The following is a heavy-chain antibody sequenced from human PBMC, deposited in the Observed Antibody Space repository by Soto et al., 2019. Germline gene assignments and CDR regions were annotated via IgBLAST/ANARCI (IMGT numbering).Heavy chain of an antibody. CDR2: ISDSGVST. D-gene: IGHD6-19*01. Sequence: PGGSLRLSCAASGFTFSSYAVSWVRQAPGKGLDWVSGISDSGVSTNYADSVKGRFTISRDNSRNTLYLQMNSLRAEDTAVYYCAKQVAGYASGWYYFDYWGQGTLVTVSS. CDR3: AKQVAGYASGWYYFDY. J-gene: IGHJ4*02. V-gene: IGHV3-23*01. CDR1: GFTFSSYA.